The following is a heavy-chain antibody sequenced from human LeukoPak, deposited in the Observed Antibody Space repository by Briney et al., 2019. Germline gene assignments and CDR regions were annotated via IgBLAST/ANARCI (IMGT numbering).Heavy chain of an antibody. V-gene: IGHV3-48*01. J-gene: IGHJ4*02. CDR3: ARDPGLMRAAACGDY. Sequence: PGGSLRLSCAASGFIFSSYGMIWVRQAPGKGLEWISYISSSSNPIYCADSAKGRFTISRDNAKNSLYLQLSSLRAEDTAVYYCARDPGLMRAAACGDYWGQGTLVIVSS. CDR1: GFIFSSYG. CDR2: ISSSSNPI. D-gene: IGHD6-13*01.